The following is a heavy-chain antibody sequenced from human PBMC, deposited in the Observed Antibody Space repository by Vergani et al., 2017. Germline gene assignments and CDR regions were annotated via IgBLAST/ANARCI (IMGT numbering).Heavy chain of an antibody. Sequence: QVQLVQSGAEVKKPGASVKVSCKASGYTFTGYYMHWVRQAPGQGLEWMGWINPNSGGTNYAQKFQGRVTMTRDTSISTAYMELSRLRSDDTAVYYCARVESAYCGGDCYYFDDGGQGTLVTVSS. CDR3: ARVESAYCGGDCYYFDD. CDR2: INPNSGGT. J-gene: IGHJ4*02. D-gene: IGHD2-21*02. V-gene: IGHV1-2*02. CDR1: GYTFTGYY.